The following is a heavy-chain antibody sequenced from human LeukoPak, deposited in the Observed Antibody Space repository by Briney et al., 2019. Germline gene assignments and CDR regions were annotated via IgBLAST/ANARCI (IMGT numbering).Heavy chain of an antibody. J-gene: IGHJ4*02. CDR3: ARDRHKYNYDSGGYPPY. D-gene: IGHD3-22*01. CDR2: IDISGNTI. Sequence: PGGSLRLSCAASGFTFSSYEMNWVRQAPGKGLEWLSHIDISGNTIHYADSVKGRFTISRDNAKNSLYLQMNTLRAEDTAVYYCARDRHKYNYDSGGYPPYWGQGTLVTVSS. CDR1: GFTFSSYE. V-gene: IGHV3-48*03.